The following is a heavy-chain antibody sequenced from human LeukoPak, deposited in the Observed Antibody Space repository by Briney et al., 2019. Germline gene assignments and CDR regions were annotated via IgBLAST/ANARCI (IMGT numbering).Heavy chain of an antibody. D-gene: IGHD3-9*01. V-gene: IGHV3-9*03. CDR2: ISWNSGYI. CDR1: GFTFTTYA. Sequence: SGGSLRLSCSASGFTFTTYAMHWVRQSPGKGLEWVSGISWNSGYIDYADSVKGRFTISRDNAKKSLYLQMNSLRTEDMALYICAKGRVSAATGFDAFDMWGQGTMVTVSS. J-gene: IGHJ3*02. CDR3: AKGRVSAATGFDAFDM.